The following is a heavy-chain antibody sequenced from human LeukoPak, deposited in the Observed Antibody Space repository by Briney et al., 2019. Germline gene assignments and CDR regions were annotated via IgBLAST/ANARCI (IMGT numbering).Heavy chain of an antibody. J-gene: IGHJ4*02. CDR3: ARNGIVPKGGPYYFDY. Sequence: GGSLRLSCAAFGFTVSSNYMSWVRQAPGKGLEWVSVIYSGGSTYYADSVKGRFTISRDNSKNTLYLQMNSLRAEDTAVYYCARNGIVPKGGPYYFDYWGQGTLVTISS. V-gene: IGHV3-53*01. CDR2: IYSGGST. D-gene: IGHD2-8*01. CDR1: GFTVSSNY.